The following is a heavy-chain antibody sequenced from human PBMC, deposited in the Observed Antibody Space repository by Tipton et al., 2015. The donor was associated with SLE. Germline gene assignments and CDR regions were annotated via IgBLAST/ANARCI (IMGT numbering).Heavy chain of an antibody. J-gene: IGHJ6*03. CDR2: IYYSGST. CDR3: ARAATRIEGMDV. CDR1: GGSISSGNYF. Sequence: TLSLTCTVSGGSISSGNYFWSWIRQPPGKGLEWIGDIYYSGSTYYNPSLKSRVTISVDTSKNQFSLKLTSVTAADTAVYYCARAATRIEGMDVWGKGTTVTVSS. D-gene: IGHD1-26*01. V-gene: IGHV4-30-4*01.